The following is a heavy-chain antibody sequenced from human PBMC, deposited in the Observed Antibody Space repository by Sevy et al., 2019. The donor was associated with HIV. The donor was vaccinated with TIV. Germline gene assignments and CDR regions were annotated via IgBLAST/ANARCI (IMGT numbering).Heavy chain of an antibody. CDR1: GFTFSANW. D-gene: IGHD3-16*01. CDR2: IKADGSDK. Sequence: GGSLRLSCAASGFTFSANWMNCVRQAPGKGLEWVANIKADGSDKQYVDSVEGRFTISRDNAKNLLFLQMNSLRVEDTAVYYCAHQTFGRFESWGQGTPVTVSS. CDR3: AHQTFGRFES. J-gene: IGHJ4*02. V-gene: IGHV3-7*01.